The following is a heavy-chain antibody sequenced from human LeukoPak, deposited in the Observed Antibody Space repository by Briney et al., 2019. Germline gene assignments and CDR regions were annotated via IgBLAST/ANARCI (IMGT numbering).Heavy chain of an antibody. CDR1: GGSISSSNW. V-gene: IGHV4-4*02. CDR3: ARHKDRSYGSGVDWFDP. D-gene: IGHD3-10*01. J-gene: IGHJ5*02. CDR2: IYHSGST. Sequence: PSETLSLTCAVSGGSISSSNWWSWVRQPPGKGLEWIGEIYHSGSTNYNPSLKSRVTISVDTSKNQFSLKVTSVTAADTAVYYCARHKDRSYGSGVDWFDPWGQGTLVTVSS.